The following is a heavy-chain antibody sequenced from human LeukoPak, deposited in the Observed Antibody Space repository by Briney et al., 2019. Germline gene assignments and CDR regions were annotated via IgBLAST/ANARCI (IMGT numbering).Heavy chain of an antibody. D-gene: IGHD3-10*01. V-gene: IGHV1-2*02. Sequence: ASVKVSCKASGYTFTHYYIHWVRQAPGQGLEWMGWINPSSGGTNYAQKFQGRVTMTRGTSISTAYMELSSLRSDDTAVYYCARALPMFRGLTSWDYWGQGTLVIVSS. CDR2: INPSSGGT. J-gene: IGHJ4*02. CDR3: ARALPMFRGLTSWDY. CDR1: GYTFTHYY.